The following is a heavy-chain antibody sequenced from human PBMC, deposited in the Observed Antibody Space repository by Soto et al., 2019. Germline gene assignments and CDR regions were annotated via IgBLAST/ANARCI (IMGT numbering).Heavy chain of an antibody. D-gene: IGHD7-27*01. J-gene: IGHJ4*02. CDR2: ISGSGGST. CDR3: AKEVSLGSTVDLGY. V-gene: IGHV3-23*01. Sequence: GGSLRLSCSASGFTFSIFAMSWVRQSPGKGLEWVSTISGSGGSTYYADAVKGRFTIARDNSMGTLYLQMKSLRVEDTAIYYCAKEVSLGSTVDLGYWGQGALVTVSS. CDR1: GFTFSIFA.